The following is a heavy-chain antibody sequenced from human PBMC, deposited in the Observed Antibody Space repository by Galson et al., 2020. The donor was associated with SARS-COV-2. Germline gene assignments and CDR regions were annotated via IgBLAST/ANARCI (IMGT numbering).Heavy chain of an antibody. D-gene: IGHD3-3*01. CDR3: TTTNYDFWSGYYHDY. CDR1: GFTFSNAW. J-gene: IGHJ4*02. Sequence: TGGSLRLSCAASGFTFSNAWMSWVRQAPGKGLEWVGRIKSKTDGGTTDYAAPVKGRFTISRDDSKNTLYLQMNSLKTEDTAVYYCTTTNYDFWSGYYHDYWGQGTLVTVSS. CDR2: IKSKTDGGTT. V-gene: IGHV3-15*01.